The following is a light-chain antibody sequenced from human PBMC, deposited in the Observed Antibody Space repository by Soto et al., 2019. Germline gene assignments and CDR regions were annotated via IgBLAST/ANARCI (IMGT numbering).Light chain of an antibody. J-gene: IGLJ1*01. CDR3: SSRTTSNPYV. CDR2: EVS. V-gene: IGLV2-14*01. CDR1: SSDIGAYNS. Sequence: QSALTQPASVSGSTGQSITISCTGASSDIGAYNSVSWYQQQPGKAPKLMIYEVSNQPSGVSNRFSASKSGNTTSLTISGLQAEDESDYYCSSRTTSNPYVFGTGTKLTV.